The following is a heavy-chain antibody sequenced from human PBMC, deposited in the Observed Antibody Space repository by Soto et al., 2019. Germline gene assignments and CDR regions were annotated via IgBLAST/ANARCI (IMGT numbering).Heavy chain of an antibody. CDR1: GNTFTYVY. J-gene: IGHJ6*02. V-gene: IGHV1-45*02. D-gene: IGHD4-17*01. CDR3: AREFDSGDFGLDL. CDR2: ITPFNGNT. Sequence: SVKVSCKGSGNTFTYVYLHWVRQAPGQALEWMGWITPFNGNTKYAQKFRDRVTFTGDTSVNTAYMELRWLRAGDTALYFCAREFDSGDFGLDLWGQGTTVTVSS.